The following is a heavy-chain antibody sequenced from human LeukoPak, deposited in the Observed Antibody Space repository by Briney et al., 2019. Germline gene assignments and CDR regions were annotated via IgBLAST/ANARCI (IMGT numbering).Heavy chain of an antibody. CDR3: ARVPYCTNGVCYTVPDY. D-gene: IGHD2-8*01. J-gene: IGHJ4*02. CDR1: GYTFTSYD. Sequence: GASVKVSCKASGYTFTSYDINWVRQATGQGLEWMGWMNPNSGNTGYAQKFQGRLTMTRNTSISTAYMELSSLRSEDTAVYYCARVPYCTNGVCYTVPDYWGQGTLVTVSS. V-gene: IGHV1-8*01. CDR2: MNPNSGNT.